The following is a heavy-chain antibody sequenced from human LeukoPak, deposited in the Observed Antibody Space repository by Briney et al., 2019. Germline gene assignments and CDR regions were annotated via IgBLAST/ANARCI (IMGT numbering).Heavy chain of an antibody. V-gene: IGHV3-23*01. Sequence: GGSLRLSYAASGFALKNYAMNWVRQAPGKGLEWVSVIRGSDDSTYYADSVKGRFTISRDNSKNTLSLQMSSLRGEDTAIYYCAKNVNDFWGSLDLWGYGTTVTVSA. CDR3: AKNVNDFWGSLDL. CDR1: GFALKNYA. J-gene: IGHJ6*04. CDR2: IRGSDDST. D-gene: IGHD3/OR15-3a*01.